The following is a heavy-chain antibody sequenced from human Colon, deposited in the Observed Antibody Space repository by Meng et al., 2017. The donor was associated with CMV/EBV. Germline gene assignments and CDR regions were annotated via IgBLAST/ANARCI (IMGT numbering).Heavy chain of an antibody. D-gene: IGHD5-18*01. J-gene: IGHJ4*02. Sequence: QVQLQEAGPGLVKPSGTLSLSCTVSGGSISSYYWSWIRQPAGKGLEWIGRIYPSGFPKYKPSLESRVTMSADTSKNQISLKLTSVTAADTAVYYCVRAQYTYGYWIFDYWGQGTLVTVSS. CDR2: IYPSGFP. V-gene: IGHV4-4*07. CDR3: VRAQYTYGYWIFDY. CDR1: GGSISSYY.